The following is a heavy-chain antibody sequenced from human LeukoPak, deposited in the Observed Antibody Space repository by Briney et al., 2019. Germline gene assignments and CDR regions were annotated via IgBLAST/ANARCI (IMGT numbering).Heavy chain of an antibody. J-gene: IGHJ4*02. CDR3: ARGPYYDFWSGYSRYFDY. V-gene: IGHV4-30-2*01. D-gene: IGHD3-3*01. CDR1: GGSISSGGYY. CDR2: IYHSGST. Sequence: TSETLSLTCTVSGGSISSGGYYWSWIRQPPGKGLEWIGYIYHSGSTYYNPSLKSRVTISVDRSKNQFSLKLSSVTAADTAVYYCARGPYYDFWSGYSRYFDYWGQGTLVTVSS.